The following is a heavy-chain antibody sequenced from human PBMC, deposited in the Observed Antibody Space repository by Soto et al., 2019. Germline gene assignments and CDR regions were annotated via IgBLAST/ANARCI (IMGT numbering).Heavy chain of an antibody. D-gene: IGHD3-9*01. V-gene: IGHV1-2*04. Sequence: ASVKVSCKASGYTFTCYYMLWVRQSPGHGLAWMGWINPNSGGTNYAQKFQGWVTMTRDTSISTAYMELSRLRSDDTAVYYCARGDAIVTGYYNYYYGMYVWGQGTRVTVSS. CDR3: ARGDAIVTGYYNYYYGMYV. CDR1: GYTFTCYY. CDR2: INPNSGGT. J-gene: IGHJ6*02.